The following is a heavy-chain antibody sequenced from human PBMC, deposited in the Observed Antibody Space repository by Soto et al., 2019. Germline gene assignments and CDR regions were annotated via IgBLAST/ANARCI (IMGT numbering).Heavy chain of an antibody. J-gene: IGHJ4*02. CDR1: GGSISSGDYY. V-gene: IGHV4-30-4*01. D-gene: IGHD6-19*01. CDR3: ARDQGDSSGWTFDY. Sequence: SETLSLTCTVSGGSISSGDYYWSWIRQPPGKGLEWTGYIYYSGSTYYNPSLKSRVTISVDTSKNQFSLKLSSVTAADTAVYYCARDQGDSSGWTFDYWGQGTLVTVSS. CDR2: IYYSGST.